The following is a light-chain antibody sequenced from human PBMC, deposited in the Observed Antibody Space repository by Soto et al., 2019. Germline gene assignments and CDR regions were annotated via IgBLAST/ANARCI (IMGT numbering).Light chain of an antibody. CDR1: QSINNNA. Sequence: EIVLTQSPATLSLSPGERATLSCGASQSINNNALAWYQQKPGLAPRLLIYDASNRASGIPDRFSGSGSWTDFTLTSSRLEPEDFAVYYCQQYDNSFRTFGQGTKVEIK. CDR2: DAS. CDR3: QQYDNSFRT. J-gene: IGKJ1*01. V-gene: IGKV3D-20*01.